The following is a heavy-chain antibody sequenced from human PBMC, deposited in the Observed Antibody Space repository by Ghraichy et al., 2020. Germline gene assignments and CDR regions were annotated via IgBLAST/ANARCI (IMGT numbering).Heavy chain of an antibody. CDR2: IIPIFGTA. CDR3: ARDREYYYDSSGSPYYSDY. CDR1: GGTFSSYA. J-gene: IGHJ4*02. D-gene: IGHD3-22*01. V-gene: IGHV1-69*01. Sequence: KVSCKASGGTFSSYAISWVRQAPGQGLEWMGGIIPIFGTANYAQKFQGRVTITADESTSTAYMELSSLRSEDTAVYYCARDREYYYDSSGSPYYSDYWGQGTLVTLSS.